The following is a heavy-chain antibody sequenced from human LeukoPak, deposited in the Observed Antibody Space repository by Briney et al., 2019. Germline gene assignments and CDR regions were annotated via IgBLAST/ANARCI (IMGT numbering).Heavy chain of an antibody. CDR3: ARHGLRYCSSTSCYPLNWFDP. D-gene: IGHD2-2*01. CDR2: INHSGST. J-gene: IGHJ5*02. CDR1: GGSFSAYY. V-gene: IGHV4-34*01. Sequence: SETLSLTXAVYGGSFSAYYWTWIRQPPGKGLEWIGEINHSGSTNHNPSLKSRVTISIDTSKNQFSLKLRSVTAADTAVYYCARHGLRYCSSTSCYPLNWFDPWGRGTLVTVSS.